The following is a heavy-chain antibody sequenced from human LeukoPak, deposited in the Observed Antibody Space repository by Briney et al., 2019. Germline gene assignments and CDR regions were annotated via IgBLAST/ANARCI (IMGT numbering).Heavy chain of an antibody. D-gene: IGHD2-2*01. J-gene: IGHJ5*02. CDR3: AIHIVVVPAAKKKNWFDP. CDR1: GGSISSYY. Sequence: SETLSLTCTVSGGSISSYYWSWIRQPAGKGLEWIGRIYTSGSTNYNPSLKSRVTMSVDTSKNQFSLKLSSVTAADTAVYYCAIHIVVVPAAKKKNWFDPWGQGTLVTVSS. V-gene: IGHV4-4*07. CDR2: IYTSGST.